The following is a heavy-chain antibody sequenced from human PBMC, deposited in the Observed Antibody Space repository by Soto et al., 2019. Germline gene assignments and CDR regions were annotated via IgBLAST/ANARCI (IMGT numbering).Heavy chain of an antibody. V-gene: IGHV4-31*02. D-gene: IGHD3-10*01. Sequence: GSTYYNPSLQRRVTLSVDTSKNQFSLKLSSVTAADTAVYYCARGATGGGWFDPWGQGTLVTVSS. CDR3: ARGATGGGWFDP. CDR2: GST. J-gene: IGHJ5*02.